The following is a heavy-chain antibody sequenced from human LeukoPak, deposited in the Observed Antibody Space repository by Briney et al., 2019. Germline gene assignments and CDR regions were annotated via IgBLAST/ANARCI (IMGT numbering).Heavy chain of an antibody. Sequence: GGSLRLSCAASGFTFDDYGMSWVRQAPGKGLEWVSGINWNGGSTGYADSVKGRFTISRDNAKNSLYVQMNSLRTEDTALYYCAKGYRTGRWLPLDYWGQGTLVTVSS. V-gene: IGHV3-20*04. J-gene: IGHJ4*02. CDR2: INWNGGST. D-gene: IGHD5-24*01. CDR3: AKGYRTGRWLPLDY. CDR1: GFTFDDYG.